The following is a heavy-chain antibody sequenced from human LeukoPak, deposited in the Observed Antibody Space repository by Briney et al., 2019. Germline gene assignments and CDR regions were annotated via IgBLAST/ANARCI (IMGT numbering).Heavy chain of an antibody. CDR2: IDPKNGGS. J-gene: IGHJ5*02. CDR3: ARASFWESPINWFAP. CDR1: GYSFTAYF. Sequence: GASVKVSCKTSGYSFTAYFMHWVRLAPGQGLEWMGWIDPKNGGSNYAQKFQGRVTMTRDRSISTAYMELSRLTSDDTAVYYCARASFWESPINWFAPWGQGTLVTVSS. D-gene: IGHD3-16*01. V-gene: IGHV1-2*02.